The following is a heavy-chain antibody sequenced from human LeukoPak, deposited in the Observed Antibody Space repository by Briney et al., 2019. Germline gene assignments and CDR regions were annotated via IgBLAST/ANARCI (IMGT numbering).Heavy chain of an antibody. V-gene: IGHV3-33*01. Sequence: HPGGSLRLSCAAAGFTFSNYAIHWVRQAPGKGLEWVAVIWFDGSDKYYADSVKGRFTISRDNSKNTVSLQMNSLRAEDTAVYYCARDQKEQWLGGEIDYWGQGTLVTVSS. CDR2: IWFDGSDK. D-gene: IGHD6-19*01. CDR3: ARDQKEQWLGGEIDY. J-gene: IGHJ4*02. CDR1: GFTFSNYA.